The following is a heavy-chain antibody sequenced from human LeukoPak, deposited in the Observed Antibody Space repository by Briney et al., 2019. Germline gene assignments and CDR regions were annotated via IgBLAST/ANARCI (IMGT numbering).Heavy chain of an antibody. CDR3: ARGGYSYGHDAFDI. Sequence: GGSLRLSCAASGFTFSSYAMSWVRQAPGKGLEWVAVISYDGSNKYYADSVKGRFTISRDNSKNTLYLQMNSLRAEDTAVYYCARGGYSYGHDAFDIWGQGTMVTVSS. CDR2: ISYDGSNK. V-gene: IGHV3-30*01. CDR1: GFTFSSYA. J-gene: IGHJ3*02. D-gene: IGHD5-18*01.